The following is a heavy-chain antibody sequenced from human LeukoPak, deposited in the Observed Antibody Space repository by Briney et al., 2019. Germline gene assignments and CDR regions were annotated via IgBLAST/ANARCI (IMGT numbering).Heavy chain of an antibody. V-gene: IGHV4-39*07. Sequence: SETLSLTCAVSGGSISSNSYYWGWIRQPPGKGLEWIGSIYYSGSTYYNPSLKSRVTISVDTSKNQFSLKLSSVTAADTAVYYCASSGGMYYYGSGSYRYYYYMDVWGKGTTVTISS. D-gene: IGHD3-10*01. CDR1: GGSISSNSYY. J-gene: IGHJ6*03. CDR2: IYYSGST. CDR3: ASSGGMYYYGSGSYRYYYYMDV.